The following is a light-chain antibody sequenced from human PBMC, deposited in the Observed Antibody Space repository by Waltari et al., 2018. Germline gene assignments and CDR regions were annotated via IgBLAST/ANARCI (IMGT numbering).Light chain of an antibody. Sequence: DLQMTPSPSTLSASEGDSVTITCRASKNINTWWAWFQQKPGRGPNLLIYKASILESGVPSRFSGGGSGTEFTLKIRSLQPDDSATYFCLQYNSRWTFGQGTKVTIK. CDR1: KNINTW. V-gene: IGKV1-5*03. J-gene: IGKJ1*01. CDR3: LQYNSRWT. CDR2: KAS.